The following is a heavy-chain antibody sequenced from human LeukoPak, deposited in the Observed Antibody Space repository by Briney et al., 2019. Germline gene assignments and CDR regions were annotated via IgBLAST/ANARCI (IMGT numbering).Heavy chain of an antibody. Sequence: KPSGTLSLTCTVSGGSISSSSYYWGWIRQPPGKGLEWIGSIYYSGSTYYNPSLKSRVTISVDTSKNQFSLKLSSVTAADTAVYYCARHPLWFGEFRVDYFDYWGQGTLVTVSS. V-gene: IGHV4-39*01. CDR2: IYYSGST. D-gene: IGHD3-10*01. CDR3: ARHPLWFGEFRVDYFDY. CDR1: GGSISSSSYY. J-gene: IGHJ4*02.